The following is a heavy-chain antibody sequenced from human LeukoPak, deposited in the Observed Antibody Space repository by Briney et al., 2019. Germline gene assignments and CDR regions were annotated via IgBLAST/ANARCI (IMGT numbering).Heavy chain of an antibody. CDR2: LYTSGGT. CDR3: AREDRRGWLQKYYFDY. CDR1: GGSISNGLYY. D-gene: IGHD5-24*01. V-gene: IGHV4-61*02. J-gene: IGHJ4*02. Sequence: SETLSLTCTVSGGSISNGLYYWTWIRQPAGKGLEWIGRLYTSGGTNYNPSLKSRVTISVDTSKNQFSLKLSSVTTADTAVYYCAREDRRGWLQKYYFDYWGQGTLVTVSS.